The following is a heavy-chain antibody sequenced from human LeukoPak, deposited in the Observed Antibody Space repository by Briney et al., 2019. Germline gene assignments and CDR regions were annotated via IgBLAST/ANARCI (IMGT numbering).Heavy chain of an antibody. CDR3: AKDDAWGRFYH. D-gene: IGHD3-16*01. V-gene: IGHV3-23*01. J-gene: IGHJ1*01. CDR2: SSSIGGRT. CDR1: GFTFSSHG. Sequence: GGTLRLSCAAPGFTFSSHGMNWVRQAPGKGLEWVSGSSSIGGRTYYADSVKGRFTVTRDNSRNTLHLQMNSLRVEDTGVYYCAKDDAWGRFYHWGQGTLVTVSS.